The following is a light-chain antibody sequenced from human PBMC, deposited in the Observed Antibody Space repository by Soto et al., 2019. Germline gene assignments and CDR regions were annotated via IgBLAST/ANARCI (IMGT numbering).Light chain of an antibody. CDR2: DAN. V-gene: IGLV7-46*01. J-gene: IGLJ3*02. CDR1: AGAVTSGHY. CDR3: LLQYNSEIRV. Sequence: QTVVTQEPSLTVSPGGTVTLTCGSSAGAVTSGHYPYWFQQRPDQVPKTLIYDANNRYPWTPARFSGSLFGGKAALTLWGAQPEDEADYYCLLQYNSEIRVFGGGTKLTVL.